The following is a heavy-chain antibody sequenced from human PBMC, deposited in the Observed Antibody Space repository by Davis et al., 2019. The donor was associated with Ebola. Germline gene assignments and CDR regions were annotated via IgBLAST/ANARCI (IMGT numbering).Heavy chain of an antibody. D-gene: IGHD3-10*01. CDR1: GGSFSGYY. J-gene: IGHJ5*02. CDR2: IYYSGST. Sequence: SETLSLTCAVYGGSFSGYYWSWIRQHPGKGLEWIGYIYYSGSTYYNPSLKSRVTISVDTSKNQFSLKLSSVTAADTAVYYCASSGLVPNWFDPWGQGTLVTVSS. CDR3: ASSGLVPNWFDP. V-gene: IGHV4-31*11.